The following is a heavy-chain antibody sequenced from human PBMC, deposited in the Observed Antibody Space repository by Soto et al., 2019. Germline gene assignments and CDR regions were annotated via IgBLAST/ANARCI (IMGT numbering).Heavy chain of an antibody. V-gene: IGHV3-23*01. J-gene: IGHJ4*02. CDR2: IGSSGIDS. CDR3: ATLRSAAHFDY. D-gene: IGHD6-13*01. CDR1: GFTFSTQD. Sequence: PGGSLRLSCAASGFTFSTQDMTWVRQAPGKGLEWVSSIGSSGIDSYHADSVRGRFTISRDNSKSTLYLHMTSLTAEDTALYYCATLRSAAHFDYWGQGTLVTVPS.